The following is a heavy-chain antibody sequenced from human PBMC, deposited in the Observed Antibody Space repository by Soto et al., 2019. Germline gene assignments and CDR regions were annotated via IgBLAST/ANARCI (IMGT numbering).Heavy chain of an antibody. D-gene: IGHD2-2*01. Sequence: QVQLVQSGAEVKKPGSSVKVSCKASGGTFNNYVINWVRQAPGQGLEWMGGIIPIFGTANYAQKFQGRVTITADKSTSTASMELNSLRSEDTAVYYCAGRCDSTSCLAHFDYWGQGTLVTVSS. V-gene: IGHV1-69*06. J-gene: IGHJ4*02. CDR2: IIPIFGTA. CDR3: AGRCDSTSCLAHFDY. CDR1: GGTFNNYV.